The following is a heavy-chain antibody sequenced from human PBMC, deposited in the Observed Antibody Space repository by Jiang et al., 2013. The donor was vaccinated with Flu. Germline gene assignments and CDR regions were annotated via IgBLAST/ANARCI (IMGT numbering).Heavy chain of an antibody. V-gene: IGHV1-18*04. CDR2: ISAYNGNT. CDR3: ARVPQIVVVPAAIRGVDNDYYYYIDV. J-gene: IGHJ6*03. Sequence: SVKVSCKASGYTFTSYGISWVRQAPGQGLEWMGWISAYNGNTNYAQKLQGRVTMTTDTSTSTAYMELRSLRSDDTAVYYCARVPQIVVVPAAIRGVDNDYYYYIDVWGKGTTVTVSS. D-gene: IGHD2-2*02. CDR1: GYTFTSYG.